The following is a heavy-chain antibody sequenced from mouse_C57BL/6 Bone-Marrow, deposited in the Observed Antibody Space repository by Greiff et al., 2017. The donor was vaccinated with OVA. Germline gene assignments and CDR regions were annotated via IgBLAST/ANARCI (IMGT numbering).Heavy chain of an antibody. CDR2: IYPGSGST. V-gene: IGHV1-55*01. Sequence: QVHVKQPGAELVKPGASVKMSCKASGYTFTSYWITWVKQRPGQGLEWIGDIYPGSGSTNYNEKFKSKATLTVDTSSSTAYIQLSSLTSEDSAVYYCARDYYGSSDYWGQGTTLTVSS. J-gene: IGHJ2*01. CDR3: ARDYYGSSDY. D-gene: IGHD1-1*01. CDR1: GYTFTSYW.